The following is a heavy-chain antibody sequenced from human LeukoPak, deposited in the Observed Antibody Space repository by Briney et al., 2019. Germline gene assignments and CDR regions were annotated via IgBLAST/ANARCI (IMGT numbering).Heavy chain of an antibody. D-gene: IGHD4-17*01. J-gene: IGHJ4*02. CDR2: ISSSSTI. CDR1: GFTFSYYS. Sequence: PGGSLRLSCAASGFTFSYYSMNWVRQAPGKGLEWVSYISSSSTIYYADSVKGRFTISRDNAKNSLYLQMNSLRDEDTAVYYCARDRGSCGDYPPRWGQGTLVTVSS. V-gene: IGHV3-48*02. CDR3: ARDRGSCGDYPPR.